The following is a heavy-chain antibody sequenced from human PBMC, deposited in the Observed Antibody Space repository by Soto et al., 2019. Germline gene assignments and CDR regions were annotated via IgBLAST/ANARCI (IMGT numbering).Heavy chain of an antibody. Sequence: QVHLVESGGGLVKPGGSLRLSCATSGFPFNDYYMTWIRQAPGKGLEWLSHISPKITFRNYADSVKGRFTISRDNTESSLFLQMDSLGVYDTAVYSCVRGGGGGLFEHWGQGVLVTVSS. J-gene: IGHJ4*02. CDR1: GFPFNDYY. CDR2: ISPKITFR. V-gene: IGHV3-11*06. D-gene: IGHD2-21*01. CDR3: VRGGGGGLFEH.